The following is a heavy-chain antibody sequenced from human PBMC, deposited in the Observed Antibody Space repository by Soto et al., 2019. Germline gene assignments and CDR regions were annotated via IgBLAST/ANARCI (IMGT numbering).Heavy chain of an antibody. D-gene: IGHD5-12*01. CDR2: IPSRGRP. Sequence: SETLSLTCSVSGASVAGGSYYWSWVRQPPGKGLDWIGYIPSRGRPFYNPSLTSRGTMSAHTSKNQLSLQVTSVTAAHTAVYYCARDTYSGYDFGLWGQGNLVNV. CDR3: ARDTYSGYDFGL. V-gene: IGHV4-30-4*01. J-gene: IGHJ4*02. CDR1: GASVAGGSYY.